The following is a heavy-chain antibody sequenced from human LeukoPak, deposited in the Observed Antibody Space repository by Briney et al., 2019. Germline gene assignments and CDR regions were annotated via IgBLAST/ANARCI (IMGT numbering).Heavy chain of an antibody. CDR1: GGSFSGYY. Sequence: SETVSLTCAVYGGSFSGYYWSWIRQPPGKGLEWIGEINHSGSANYNPSLKSRVTISVDTSKNQFSLKLSSVTAADTAVYYCARGLGGNSDAFDIWGQGTMVTVSS. V-gene: IGHV4-34*01. J-gene: IGHJ3*02. CDR2: INHSGSA. D-gene: IGHD4-23*01. CDR3: ARGLGGNSDAFDI.